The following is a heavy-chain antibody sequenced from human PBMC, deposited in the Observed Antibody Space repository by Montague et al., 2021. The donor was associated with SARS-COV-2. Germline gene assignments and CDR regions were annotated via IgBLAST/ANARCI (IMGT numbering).Heavy chain of an antibody. V-gene: IGHV4-39*01. CDR3: VRRCRLHLGALTPIDP. J-gene: IGHJ5*02. CDR2: MYDSGSN. Sequence: SETLSLTCTASGDSMNSNSDDWGWIRQPPGKGLEWIGTMYDSGSNYYNPTLKSRASIFVDTSSNQFFLKLNSVTAADTAVYYCVRRCRLHLGALTPIDPWGQGTLVTVSS. CDR1: GDSMNSNSDD. D-gene: IGHD3-16*01.